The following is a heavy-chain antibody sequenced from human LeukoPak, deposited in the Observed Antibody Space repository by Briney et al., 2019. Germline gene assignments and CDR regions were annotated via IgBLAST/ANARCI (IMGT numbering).Heavy chain of an antibody. J-gene: IGHJ4*02. CDR2: ISSNGGST. CDR1: GFTFSSYA. D-gene: IGHD5-12*01. CDR3: TRLYSGYDPTRYDY. Sequence: GGSLRLSCAASGFTFSSYAMHWVRQAPGKGLEYVSAISSNGGSTYYANSVKGRFTISRDNSKNTLYLQMGSLRAEDMAVYYCTRLYSGYDPTRYDYWGQGTLVTVSS. V-gene: IGHV3-64*01.